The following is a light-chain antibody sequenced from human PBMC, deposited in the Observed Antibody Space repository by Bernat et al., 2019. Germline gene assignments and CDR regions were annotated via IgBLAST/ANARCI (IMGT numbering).Light chain of an antibody. CDR1: SSDVGSYNL. Sequence: QSALTQPASVSGSPGQSITISCTGTSSDVGSYNLVSWYQQHPGKAPKLMINEVSNRPSGVSNRFSGSKSGNTASLTISGLQAEDEADYYCCSFAVGTTYVFGTGTKVNVL. CDR2: EVS. CDR3: CSFAVGTTYV. V-gene: IGLV2-23*02. J-gene: IGLJ1*01.